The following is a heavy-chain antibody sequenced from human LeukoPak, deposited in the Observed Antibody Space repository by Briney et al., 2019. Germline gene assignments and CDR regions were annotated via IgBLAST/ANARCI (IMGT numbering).Heavy chain of an antibody. V-gene: IGHV3-53*01. J-gene: IGHJ4*02. D-gene: IGHD3-22*01. CDR1: GFTVSSNY. CDR2: IYSGGST. CDR3: ARVSYYDSSGYYFLSYVDY. Sequence: GGSLRLPCAASGFTVSSNYMSWVRQAPGKGLEWVSVIYSGGSTYYADSVRGRFTISRDNSKNTLYLQMNSLGAEDTAVYYCARVSYYDSSGYYFLSYVDYWGQGTLVTVSS.